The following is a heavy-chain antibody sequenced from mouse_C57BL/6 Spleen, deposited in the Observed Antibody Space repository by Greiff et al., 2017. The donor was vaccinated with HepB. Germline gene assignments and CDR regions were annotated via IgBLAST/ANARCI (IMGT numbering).Heavy chain of an antibody. D-gene: IGHD1-1*01. CDR2: IYPSDSET. CDR3: ARAFYGSSLYWYFDV. CDR1: VYTFTSYW. V-gene: IGHV1-61*01. Sequence: VQLQQSGAELVRPGSSVKLSCKASVYTFTSYWMDWVKQRPGQGLEWIGNIYPSDSETHYNQKFKDKATLTVDKSSSTAYMQLSSLTSEDSAVYYCARAFYGSSLYWYFDVWGTGTTVTVSS. J-gene: IGHJ1*03.